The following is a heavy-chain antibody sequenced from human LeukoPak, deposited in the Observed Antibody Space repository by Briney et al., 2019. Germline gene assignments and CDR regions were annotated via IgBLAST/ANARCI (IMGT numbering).Heavy chain of an antibody. CDR3: ARAAWEMVDAFDI. CDR2: ISSNGGST. CDR1: GFTFSSHA. D-gene: IGHD5-24*01. Sequence: PGGSLRLSCAASGFTFSSHAMHWVRQAPGKGLEYVSAISSNGGSTYYANSVKGRFTISRDNSKNTLYPQMGSLRAEDMAVYYCARAAWEMVDAFDIWGQGTMVTVSS. J-gene: IGHJ3*02. V-gene: IGHV3-64*01.